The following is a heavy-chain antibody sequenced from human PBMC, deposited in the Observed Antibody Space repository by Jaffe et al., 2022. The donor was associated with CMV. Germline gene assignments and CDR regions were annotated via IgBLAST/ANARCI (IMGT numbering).Heavy chain of an antibody. CDR2: IYTSGST. V-gene: IGHV4-4*07. D-gene: IGHD6-6*01. CDR3: ARHPKYSSSSYFDY. J-gene: IGHJ4*02. Sequence: QVQLQESGPGLVKPSETLSLTCTVSGGSISSYYWSWIRQPAGKGLEWIGRIYTSGSTNYNPSLKSRVTMSVDTSKNQFSLKLSSVTAADTAVYYCARHPKYSSSSYFDYWGQGTLVTVSS. CDR1: GGSISSYY.